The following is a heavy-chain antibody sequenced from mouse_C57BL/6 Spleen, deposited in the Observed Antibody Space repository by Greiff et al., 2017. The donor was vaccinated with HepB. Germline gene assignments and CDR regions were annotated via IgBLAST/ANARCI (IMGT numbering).Heavy chain of an antibody. CDR2: IDPSDSYT. V-gene: IGHV1-69*01. J-gene: IGHJ2*01. CDR3: ARLGNYVFDY. CDR1: GYTFTSYW. Sequence: VQLQQPGAELVMPGASVKLSCKASGYTFTSYWMHWVKQRPGQGLEWIGEIDPSDSYTNYNQKFKGKSTLTVDKSSSTAYMQLSSLTSEDSAVYYCARLGNYVFDYWGQGTTLTVSS. D-gene: IGHD2-1*01.